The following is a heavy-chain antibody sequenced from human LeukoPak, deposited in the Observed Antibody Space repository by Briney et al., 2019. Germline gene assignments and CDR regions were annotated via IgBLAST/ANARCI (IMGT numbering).Heavy chain of an antibody. CDR1: EFTFSNYA. CDR3: AIREPIGY. V-gene: IGHV3-23*01. J-gene: IGHJ4*02. D-gene: IGHD1-14*01. CDR2: ISGGGDST. Sequence: PGGSLRLSCTASEFTFSNYAVSWVRQAPGKGLEWVSAISGGGDSTYYADSAKGRFTISRDSSKNTLYLQMNNLRAEDTAVYYCAIREPIGYWGQGTLVTVSS.